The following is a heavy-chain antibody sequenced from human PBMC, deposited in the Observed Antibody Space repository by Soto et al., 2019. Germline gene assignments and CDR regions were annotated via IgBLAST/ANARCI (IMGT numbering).Heavy chain of an antibody. CDR3: GGLACLATITCYFDY. CDR2: VYYSGST. J-gene: IGHJ4*02. CDR1: GGSVSSSSYY. V-gene: IGHV4-39*01. Sequence: ASETLSLTCTVSGGSVSSSSYYWGWVRQLPGKGLEWIGSVYYSGSTYYNPSLESRVTISVDKSKNQFSLKLMSLSAADTAVYYCGGLACLATITCYFDYWGQGTLVTVSS.